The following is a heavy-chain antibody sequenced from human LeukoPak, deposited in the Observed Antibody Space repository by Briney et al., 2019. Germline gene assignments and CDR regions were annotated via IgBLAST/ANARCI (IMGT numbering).Heavy chain of an antibody. CDR1: GYTFTSYG. J-gene: IGHJ4*02. D-gene: IGHD1-26*01. CDR2: IIPIFGTA. CDR3: ARDGGRHSGSYRPLDY. Sequence: SVKVSCKASGYTFTSYGISWARQAPGQGLEWMGGIIPIFGTANYAQKFQGRVTITADKSTSTAYMELSSLRSEDTAVYYCARDGGRHSGSYRPLDYWGQGTLVTVSS. V-gene: IGHV1-69*06.